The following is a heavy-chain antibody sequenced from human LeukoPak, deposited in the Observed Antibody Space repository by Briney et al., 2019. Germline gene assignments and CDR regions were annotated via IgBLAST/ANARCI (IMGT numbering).Heavy chain of an antibody. J-gene: IGHJ4*02. D-gene: IGHD1-26*01. CDR3: AKGDSGSYHGFQYYFDY. Sequence: PGGSLRLSCAASGFTFSSYSMNWVRQAPGKGLEWVSSISSSSSYIYYADSVKGRFTISRDNAKNSLYLQMNSLRAEDTAVYYCAKGDSGSYHGFQYYFDYWGQGTLVTVSS. CDR1: GFTFSSYS. V-gene: IGHV3-21*01. CDR2: ISSSSSYI.